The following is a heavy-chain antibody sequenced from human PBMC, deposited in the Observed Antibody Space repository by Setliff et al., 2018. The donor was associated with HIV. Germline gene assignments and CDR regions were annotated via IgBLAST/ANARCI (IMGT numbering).Heavy chain of an antibody. J-gene: IGHJ3*02. CDR2: IFYSGIT. CDR1: GGSFTSRSYY. V-gene: IGHV4-39*01. CDR3: ARSKTFYDFWGGYYTHGAFKI. D-gene: IGHD3-3*01. Sequence: KPSETLSLTCTVSGGSFTSRSYYWGWIRPPPGKGLEGIGSIFYSGITYYNPSLKSRVTIDIDTSKNQFSLNLTSVTAADTAVYYCARSKTFYDFWGGYYTHGAFKIWGLGTMVTVSS.